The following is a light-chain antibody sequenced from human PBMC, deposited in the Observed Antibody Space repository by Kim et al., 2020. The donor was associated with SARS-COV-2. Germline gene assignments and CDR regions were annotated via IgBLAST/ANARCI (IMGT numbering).Light chain of an antibody. CDR2: GAS. V-gene: IGKV3-20*01. CDR3: QHYDSSGYT. CDR1: QSGESGY. J-gene: IGKJ2*01. Sequence: VLTQSPGTLSLSPEERATLSCRASQSGESGYLAWFQQKPGQAPRLLIRGASNRATGIPDRFSGSGSETDFTLTISRLEPEDFAVYYCQHYDSSGYTFGQGTKLEI.